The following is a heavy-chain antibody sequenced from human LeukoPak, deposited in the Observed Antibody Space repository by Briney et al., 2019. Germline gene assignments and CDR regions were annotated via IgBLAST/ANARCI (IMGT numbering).Heavy chain of an antibody. D-gene: IGHD1-1*01. CDR2: ISSSRSYI. CDR1: GFSFSFYW. J-gene: IGHJ6*03. Sequence: GGSLRLSCAASGFSFSFYWMHWVRQAPGKGLGWVSSISSSRSYIYYADSVKGRFTISRDNAKNSLYLQMNSLRAEDTAIYYCARAVTVAWSERRPGYYYMDVWGKGTTVTVSS. V-gene: IGHV3-21*01. CDR3: ARAVTVAWSERRPGYYYMDV.